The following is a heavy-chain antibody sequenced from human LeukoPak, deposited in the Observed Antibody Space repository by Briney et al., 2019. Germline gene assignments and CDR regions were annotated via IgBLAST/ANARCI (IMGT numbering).Heavy chain of an antibody. Sequence: GGSLSLACAASGFTFSSYAMSWVRQAPGRGLEWVSAIPGRGGVTSYADSVKGRFTISRDNSEHTLFVQMNSLRAEDTAVYYCARRSVSRCFDLWGRGTLVTVSS. CDR3: ARRSVSRCFDL. CDR1: GFTFSSYA. D-gene: IGHD4-17*01. J-gene: IGHJ2*01. CDR2: IPGRGGVT. V-gene: IGHV3-23*01.